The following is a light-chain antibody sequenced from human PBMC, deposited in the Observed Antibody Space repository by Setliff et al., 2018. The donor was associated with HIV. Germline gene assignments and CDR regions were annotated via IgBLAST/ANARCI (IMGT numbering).Light chain of an antibody. CDR2: DVT. CDR1: SGDVGAYDY. J-gene: IGLJ1*01. V-gene: IGLV2-11*01. CDR3: CSYAGTYTYI. Sequence: QSVLTQPRSVSGSPGQSVTFSCTGSSGDVGAYDYVSWYQQRPGKAPKLVIYDVTKRPSGVPDRFSGSKSGDTASLTISGLRSEDEADYYCCSYAGTYTYIFGTGTKV.